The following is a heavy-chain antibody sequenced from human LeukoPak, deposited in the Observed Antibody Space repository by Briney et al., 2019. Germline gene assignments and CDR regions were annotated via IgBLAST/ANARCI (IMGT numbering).Heavy chain of an antibody. D-gene: IGHD3-9*01. Sequence: GGSLRLSCAASGFTFSSYSMNWVRQAPGKGLEWVAYIRSSSSTIYYADSVKGRFTISRDNAKNSLYLQMNSLRAEDTAVYYCARESYYDILTGSSLFDYWGQGTLVTVSS. J-gene: IGHJ4*02. V-gene: IGHV3-48*04. CDR3: ARESYYDILTGSSLFDY. CDR1: GFTFSSYS. CDR2: IRSSSSTI.